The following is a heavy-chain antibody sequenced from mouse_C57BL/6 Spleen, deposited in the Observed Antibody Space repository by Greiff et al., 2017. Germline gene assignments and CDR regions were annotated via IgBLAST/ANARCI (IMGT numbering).Heavy chain of an antibody. J-gene: IGHJ3*01. CDR2: IYPGSGNT. V-gene: IGHV1-66*01. Sequence: QVQLQQSGPELVKPGASVKISCKASGYSFTSYYIHWVKQRPGQGLEWIGWIYPGSGNTKYNEKFKGKATLTADTSSSTAYMQRSSLTSEDSAVYYCARRGVNWDPFAYWGQGTLVTVSA. CDR3: ARRGVNWDPFAY. CDR1: GYSFTSYY. D-gene: IGHD4-1*01.